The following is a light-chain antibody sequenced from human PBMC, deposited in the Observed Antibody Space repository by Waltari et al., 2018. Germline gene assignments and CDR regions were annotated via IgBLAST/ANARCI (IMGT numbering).Light chain of an antibody. CDR3: ATWDDSLNGRV. V-gene: IGLV1-44*01. CDR1: SPNIRRDT. CDR2: GND. Sequence: QSVLTQPPSASGTPGPRVTISCSGSSPNIRRDTVNWYQQVPRTAPHPLIYGNDQRPSGVPDRFSGSKSGTSASLAITGLQSEDEADYYCATWDDSLNGRVFGGGTKLTVL. J-gene: IGLJ3*02.